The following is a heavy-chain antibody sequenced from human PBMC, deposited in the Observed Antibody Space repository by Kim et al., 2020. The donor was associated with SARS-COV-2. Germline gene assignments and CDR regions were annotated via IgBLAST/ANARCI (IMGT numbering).Heavy chain of an antibody. CDR3: TTEPNIVATIIDY. V-gene: IGHV3-15*01. Sequence: YAAPVKGRFTISRDDSKNTLYLQMNSLKTEDTAVYYCTTEPNIVATIIDYWGQGTLVTVSS. J-gene: IGHJ4*02. D-gene: IGHD5-12*01.